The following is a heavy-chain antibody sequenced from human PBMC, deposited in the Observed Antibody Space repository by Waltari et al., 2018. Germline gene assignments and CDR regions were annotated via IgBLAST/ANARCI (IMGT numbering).Heavy chain of an antibody. D-gene: IGHD2-8*02. CDR2: IYYSGST. V-gene: IGHV4-39*07. Sequence: QLQLQESGPGLVKPSETLSLTCTVSGCSISSSSYYWGWIRQPPGKGLEWIGSIYYSGSTYYNPSLKSRVTISVDTSKNQFSLKLSSVTAADTAVYYCASRLSPGGTYFDYWGQGTLVTVSS. CDR3: ASRLSPGGTYFDY. J-gene: IGHJ4*02. CDR1: GCSISSSSYY.